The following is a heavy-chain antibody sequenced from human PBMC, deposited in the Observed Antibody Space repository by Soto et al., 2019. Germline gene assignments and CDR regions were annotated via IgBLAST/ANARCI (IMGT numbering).Heavy chain of an antibody. J-gene: IGHJ6*02. CDR2: ISGSGGST. CDR3: AKSGGAAGRDYYYYGMDV. Sequence: EVQLLESGGGLVQPGGSLRLSCAASGFTFSSYAMSWVRQAPGKGLEWVSAISGSGGSTYYADSVKGRFTISRDNSKNTLELQMNSLRSEDTAVYYCAKSGGAAGRDYYYYGMDVWGQGTTVTVSS. CDR1: GFTFSSYA. D-gene: IGHD6-13*01. V-gene: IGHV3-23*01.